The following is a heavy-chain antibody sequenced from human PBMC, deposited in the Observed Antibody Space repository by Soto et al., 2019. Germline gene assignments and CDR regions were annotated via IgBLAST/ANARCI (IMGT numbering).Heavy chain of an antibody. D-gene: IGHD5-18*01. J-gene: IGHJ4*02. CDR3: ATDKGDSYGYGNY. Sequence: ASVKVSCKASGFTFSNSAVQWVQQARGQRLEWIGWIVVGSGNTNYAQKFQERVTITRDMSTTTAYMELSSLRSVDTAVYYCATDKGDSYGYGNYWGQGTLVTVSS. V-gene: IGHV1-58*01. CDR2: IVVGSGNT. CDR1: GFTFSNSA.